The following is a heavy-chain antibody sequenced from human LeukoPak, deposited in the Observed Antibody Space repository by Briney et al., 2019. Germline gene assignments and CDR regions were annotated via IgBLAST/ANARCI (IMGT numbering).Heavy chain of an antibody. CDR2: ISSSSSYI. D-gene: IGHD3-16*01. CDR3: ARGGGGLNWFDP. Sequence: GGSLRLSCAASGFTFSAYTMNWVRQAPGKGLEWVSSISSSSSYIFYADSVKGRFTISRDNAKNSLYLQMNSQSAEDTAVYYCARGGGGLNWFDPWGQGTLVTVSS. J-gene: IGHJ5*02. CDR1: GFTFSAYT. V-gene: IGHV3-21*01.